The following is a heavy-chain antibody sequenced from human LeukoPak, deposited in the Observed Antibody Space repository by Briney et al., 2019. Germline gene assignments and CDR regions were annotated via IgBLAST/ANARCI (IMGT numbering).Heavy chain of an antibody. CDR2: ISGSGGST. Sequence: PGGSLRLSCAASGFTFSSYAMSWVRQAPGKGLEWVSAISGSGGSTYYADSVKGRFTISRDNSKNTLYLQMNSLRAEDTAVYYCAKVFSSSSSGLDYYYYYGMDVWGQGTTVTVSS. J-gene: IGHJ6*02. V-gene: IGHV3-23*01. CDR3: AKVFSSSSSGLDYYYYYGMDV. D-gene: IGHD6-13*01. CDR1: GFTFSSYA.